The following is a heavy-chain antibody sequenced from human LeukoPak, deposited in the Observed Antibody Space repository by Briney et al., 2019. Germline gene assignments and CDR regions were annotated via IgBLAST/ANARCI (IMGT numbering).Heavy chain of an antibody. J-gene: IGHJ4*02. CDR2: INPSGGST. CDR3: ARTWGSSGWPLDY. V-gene: IGHV1-46*01. CDR1: GYTFTNYY. D-gene: IGHD6-19*01. Sequence: ASVKVSCKASGYTFTNYYIHWVRQAPGQGLEWMGIINPSGGSTRYAQKFQGRVTMTRDTSTSTVYMELSSLRSEDTAVYYCARTWGSSGWPLDYWGQGTLVTVSS.